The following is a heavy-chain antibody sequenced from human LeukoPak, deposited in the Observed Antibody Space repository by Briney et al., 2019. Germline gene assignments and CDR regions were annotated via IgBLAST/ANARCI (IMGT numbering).Heavy chain of an antibody. CDR1: GGSISSYF. CDR2: IYTSGST. D-gene: IGHD2-15*01. V-gene: IGHV4-4*07. CDR3: AMISDACDI. J-gene: IGHJ3*02. Sequence: SETLSLTCTLSGGSISSYFWSWVRQPAGEGLGWIGRIYTSGSTKNNPSLKSGVNMSVDTSKNHFSLTLSSVTAAGTAVYYCAMISDACDIWGQRATFTVSS.